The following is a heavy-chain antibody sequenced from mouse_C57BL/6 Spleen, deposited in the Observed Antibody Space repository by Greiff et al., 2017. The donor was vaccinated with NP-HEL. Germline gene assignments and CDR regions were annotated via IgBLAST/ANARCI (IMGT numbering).Heavy chain of an antibody. V-gene: IGHV1-18*01. D-gene: IGHD2-5*01. CDR2: INPNNGGT. J-gene: IGHJ4*01. CDR3: ARFPYSNYGLGYAMDY. CDR1: GYTFTDYN. Sequence: VQLKESGPELVKPGASVKIPCKASGYTFTDYNMDWVKQSHGKSLEWIGDINPNNGGTIYNQKFKGKATLTVDKSSSTAYMELRSLTSEDTAVYYCARFPYSNYGLGYAMDYWGQGTSVTVSS.